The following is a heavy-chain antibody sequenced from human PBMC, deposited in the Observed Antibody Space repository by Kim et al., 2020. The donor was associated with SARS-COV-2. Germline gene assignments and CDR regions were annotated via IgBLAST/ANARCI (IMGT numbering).Heavy chain of an antibody. CDR3: VRDRMAARNWLDP. D-gene: IGHD2-15*01. Sequence: ASVKVSCKASGYTFTSYAMHWVRQAPGQRLEWMGWSNAGNGNTKYSQKFQGRVTITRDTSASTAYMELSSLRSEDTAVYYCVRDRMAARNWLDPWGQGTLVTVSS. CDR1: GYTFTSYA. J-gene: IGHJ5*02. CDR2: SNAGNGNT. V-gene: IGHV1-3*01.